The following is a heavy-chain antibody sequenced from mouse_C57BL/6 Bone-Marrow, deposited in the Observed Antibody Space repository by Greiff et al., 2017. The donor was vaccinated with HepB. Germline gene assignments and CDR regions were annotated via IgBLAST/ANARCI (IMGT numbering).Heavy chain of an antibody. D-gene: IGHD3-2*02. Sequence: EVQVVESGAELVKPGASVKSSCTASGFNIKDYYMHWVKQRTEQGLEWIGRIDPEDGETKYAPKFQGKATITADTSSNTAYLQLSSLTSEDTAVYYCVQLRLQNYLDYWGQGTTLTVSS. V-gene: IGHV14-2*01. CDR1: GFNIKDYY. CDR3: VQLRLQNYLDY. CDR2: IDPEDGET. J-gene: IGHJ2*01.